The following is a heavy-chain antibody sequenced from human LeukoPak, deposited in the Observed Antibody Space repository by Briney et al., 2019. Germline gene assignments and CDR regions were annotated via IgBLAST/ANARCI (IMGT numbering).Heavy chain of an antibody. V-gene: IGHV1-69*06. J-gene: IGHJ4*02. CDR1: GYTFSSYF. CDR3: ARAVLDSGWFHG. D-gene: IGHD6-19*01. CDR2: IIPIFGTA. Sequence: SVKVSCKASGYTFSSYFMHWVRQAPGQGLEWMGGIIPIFGTANYAQKFQGRVTITADKSTSTAYMELSSLRSEDTAVYYCARAVLDSGWFHGWGQGTLVTVSS.